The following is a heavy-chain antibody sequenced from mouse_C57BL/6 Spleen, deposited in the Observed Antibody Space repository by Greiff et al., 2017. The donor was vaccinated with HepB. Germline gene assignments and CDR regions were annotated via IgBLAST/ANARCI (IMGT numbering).Heavy chain of an antibody. CDR1: GFTFNTYA. CDR3: VRDALGRIFAY. Sequence: EVNVVESGGGLVQPKGSLKLSCAASGFTFNTYAMHWVRQSPGKGLEWVARIRSKSSNYATYYADSVKDRFTISRDDSQSMLYLQMNNLKTEDTAMYCCVRDALGRIFAYWGQGTLVTVSA. V-gene: IGHV10-3*01. CDR2: IRSKSSNYAT. J-gene: IGHJ3*01. D-gene: IGHD4-1*01.